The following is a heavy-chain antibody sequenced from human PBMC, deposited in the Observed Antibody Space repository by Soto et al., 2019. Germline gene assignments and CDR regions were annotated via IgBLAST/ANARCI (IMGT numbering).Heavy chain of an antibody. J-gene: IGHJ4*02. CDR2: MSGSSSST. Sequence: EVRLLESGGGLVKPGGSLRLACATSELTFSNYAMSWVRQAPGGGLEWVSSMSGSSSSTYYADSVRGRFTISRDRSKKTLYLQMSSLRAEYTAPYYCAKNQERELPRVIDFWGQGTLVTVSS. V-gene: IGHV3-23*01. CDR1: ELTFSNYA. D-gene: IGHD1-7*01. CDR3: AKNQERELPRVIDF.